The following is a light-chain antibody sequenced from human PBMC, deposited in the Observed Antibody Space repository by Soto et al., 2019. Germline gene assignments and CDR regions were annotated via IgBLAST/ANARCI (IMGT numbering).Light chain of an antibody. J-gene: IGKJ1*01. CDR1: QSITSW. Sequence: DIQMTQSPSTLSASIGDRVTITCRASQSITSWLAWYQQKPGKAPKLLIHKASSLESGVPSRFSGSGSGTEFTLTISSLQPDDFATYYCQHYNTYPWTFGQGTKVDI. CDR2: KAS. CDR3: QHYNTYPWT. V-gene: IGKV1-5*03.